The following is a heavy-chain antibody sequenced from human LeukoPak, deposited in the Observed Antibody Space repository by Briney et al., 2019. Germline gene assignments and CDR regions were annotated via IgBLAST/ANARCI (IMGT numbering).Heavy chain of an antibody. V-gene: IGHV4-59*10. Sequence: KPSETLSLTCAVYGGSFSGYYWSWIRQPAGKGLEWIGRIYTSGSTNYNPSLKSRVTISVDTSKNQFSLKLRSVTAADTAVYYCARGPRFGELLWHWFDPWGQGTLVTVSS. CDR1: GGSFSGYY. D-gene: IGHD3-10*01. CDR3: ARGPRFGELLWHWFDP. J-gene: IGHJ5*02. CDR2: IYTSGST.